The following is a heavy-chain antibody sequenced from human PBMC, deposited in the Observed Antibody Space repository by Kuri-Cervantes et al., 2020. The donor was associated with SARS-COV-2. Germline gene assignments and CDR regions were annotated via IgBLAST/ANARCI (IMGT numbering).Heavy chain of an antibody. V-gene: IGHV4-59*01. CDR3: ARVGGNWELPFDY. CDR2: IYYSGST. CDR1: GGSISSYY. J-gene: IGHJ4*02. Sequence: SETLSLTCTVSGGSISSYYWSWIRQPPGKGLEWIGYIYYSGSTNYNPSLMSRVTISVDTSKNQFSLKLSSVTAADTAVYYCARVGGNWELPFDYWGQGTLVTVSS. D-gene: IGHD3-10*01.